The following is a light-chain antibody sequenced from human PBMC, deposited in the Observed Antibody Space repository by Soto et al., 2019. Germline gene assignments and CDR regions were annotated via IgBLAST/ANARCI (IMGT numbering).Light chain of an antibody. CDR3: QQFNSTIT. CDR2: DAS. J-gene: IGKJ5*01. CDR1: QSISSW. Sequence: DIHMTRCPSTVSASVTNRVTITGRASQSISSWLAWYKQKPGKAPKLLIYDASSLESGVPSRLSGSGSGTEFTLTLSSRKPDDFATYYGQQFNSTITFGHGTRLEIK. V-gene: IGKV1-5*01.